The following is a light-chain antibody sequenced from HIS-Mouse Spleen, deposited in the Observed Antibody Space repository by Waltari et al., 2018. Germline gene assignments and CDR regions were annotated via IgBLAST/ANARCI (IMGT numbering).Light chain of an antibody. CDR1: ALPKKY. J-gene: IGLJ2*01. Sequence: SYELTQPPSVSVSPGQTARITCSGDALPKKYAYWYQQKSGQAPVLVIYEDSKRPSGIPESFSGSSSGTMATLTISGAQVEDEVDYYCYSTDSSGNHRVFGGGTKLTVL. CDR3: YSTDSSGNHRV. V-gene: IGLV3-10*01. CDR2: EDS.